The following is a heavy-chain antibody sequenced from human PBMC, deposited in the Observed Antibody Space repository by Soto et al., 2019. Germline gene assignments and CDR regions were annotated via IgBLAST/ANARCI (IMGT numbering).Heavy chain of an antibody. Sequence: EVQLLESGGGLVQPGGSLRLSCAASGFTFSSYAMSWVRQAPGKGLEWVSAISGSGGSTYYADSVKGRFTISRDNSKNMLYLQMNSLRAEDTAVYYCAKDSVATPGEWMFDPWGQGTLVTVSS. CDR3: AKDSVATPGEWMFDP. CDR1: GFTFSSYA. D-gene: IGHD2-15*01. V-gene: IGHV3-23*01. J-gene: IGHJ5*02. CDR2: ISGSGGST.